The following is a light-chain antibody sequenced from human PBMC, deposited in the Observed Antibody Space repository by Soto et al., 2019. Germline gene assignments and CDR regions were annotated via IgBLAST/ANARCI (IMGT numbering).Light chain of an antibody. Sequence: EIVLTQSPGTLSLSPGERVTLSCRASQSVSSSYLAGYQQKPGQAPRLLIYGASSRATGIPDWFSGSGSATDFTITISRLEPEDFAVYYCQQYDSSPYTFGQGTKLEIK. CDR2: GAS. CDR1: QSVSSSY. J-gene: IGKJ2*01. CDR3: QQYDSSPYT. V-gene: IGKV3-20*01.